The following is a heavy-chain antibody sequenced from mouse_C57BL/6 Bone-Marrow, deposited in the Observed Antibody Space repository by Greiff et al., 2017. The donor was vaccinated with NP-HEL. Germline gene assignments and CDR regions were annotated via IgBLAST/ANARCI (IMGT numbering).Heavy chain of an antibody. V-gene: IGHV1-15*01. J-gene: IGHJ3*01. Sequence: VQGVESGAELVRPGASVTLSCKASGYTFTDYEMHWVKQTPVHGLEWIGAIDPETGGTAYNQKFKGKAILTADKSSSTAYMELRSLTSEDSAVYYCTRPHYGSSPAWFAYWGQGTLVTVSA. CDR1: GYTFTDYE. CDR3: TRPHYGSSPAWFAY. D-gene: IGHD1-1*01. CDR2: IDPETGGT.